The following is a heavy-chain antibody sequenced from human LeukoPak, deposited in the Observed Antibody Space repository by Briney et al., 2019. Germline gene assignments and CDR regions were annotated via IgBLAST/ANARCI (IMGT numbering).Heavy chain of an antibody. CDR3: ARLYPATKRHYGMDV. Sequence: ASVKVSCKASGYTFTSYDINWVRQATGQGLEWMGWMNPNSGNTGYAQKFQGRVTMTRNTSISTAYMELSSLRSEDTAVYYCARLYPATKRHYGMDVWGQGTTVTVSS. CDR1: GYTFTSYD. CDR2: MNPNSGNT. J-gene: IGHJ6*02. D-gene: IGHD5-24*01. V-gene: IGHV1-8*01.